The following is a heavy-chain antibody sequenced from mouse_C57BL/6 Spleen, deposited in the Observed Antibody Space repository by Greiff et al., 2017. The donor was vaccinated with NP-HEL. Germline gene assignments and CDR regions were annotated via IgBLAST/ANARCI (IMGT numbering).Heavy chain of an antibody. CDR2: ISNGGGST. V-gene: IGHV5-12*01. CDR3: ARSSGYVNFDY. J-gene: IGHJ2*01. D-gene: IGHD3-2*02. Sequence: EVKLVESGGGLVQPGGSLKLSCAASGFTFSDSYMYWVRQTPEQRLEWVAYISNGGGSTYYPDTVKGRFTISRDNAKNTLYLQMSRLKSEDTAMYYCARSSGYVNFDYWGQGTTLTVSS. CDR1: GFTFSDSY.